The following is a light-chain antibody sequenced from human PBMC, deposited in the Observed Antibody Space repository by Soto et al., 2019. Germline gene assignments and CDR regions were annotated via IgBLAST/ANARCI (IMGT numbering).Light chain of an antibody. CDR1: QSVSSNY. CDR2: GAS. Sequence: EIVLTQSPGTLSLSPGERATLSCRASQSVSSNYLAWYQQKPGQAPRLLIYGASSRATGIPDRFSGSASGTDFTLTISRLEPEDFAVYYCQQYGSSATFGGGTKVEIK. CDR3: QQYGSSAT. J-gene: IGKJ4*01. V-gene: IGKV3-20*01.